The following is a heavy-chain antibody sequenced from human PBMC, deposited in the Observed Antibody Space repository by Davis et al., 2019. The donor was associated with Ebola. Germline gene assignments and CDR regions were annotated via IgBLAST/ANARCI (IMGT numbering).Heavy chain of an antibody. V-gene: IGHV3-21*01. CDR1: VFTFSSYS. CDR2: ISSRSSYI. CDR3: ARSESTYYDFWSGYSYTNFFDY. J-gene: IGHJ4*02. Sequence: GESLKISCAASVFTFSSYSMNWVRQAPGEGLEWVSSISSRSSYIYYADSVKGRFTISRDNAKHSLYLQMNSLRAEDTAVYYCARSESTYYDFWSGYSYTNFFDYWGQGTLVTVSS. D-gene: IGHD3-3*01.